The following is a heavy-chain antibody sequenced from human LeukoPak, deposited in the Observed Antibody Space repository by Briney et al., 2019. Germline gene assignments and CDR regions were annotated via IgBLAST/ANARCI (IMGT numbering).Heavy chain of an antibody. J-gene: IGHJ4*02. V-gene: IGHV3-20*04. D-gene: IGHD7-27*01. CDR1: GFTFDAFG. Sequence: GGSLRLSCAASGFTFDAFGMTWVRQAPGKGLEWVSAIRGDAGSTGYADSVKGRFTISRDNAKNSQYLQMNSLRVEDTALYYCARVWAWGSGNYFDNWGQGTLVTVSS. CDR2: IRGDAGST. CDR3: ARVWAWGSGNYFDN.